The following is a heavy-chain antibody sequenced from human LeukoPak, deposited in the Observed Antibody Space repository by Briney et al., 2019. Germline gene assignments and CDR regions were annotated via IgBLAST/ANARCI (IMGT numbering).Heavy chain of an antibody. CDR3: AREYYYGSGSYYGSYYYYGMDV. Sequence: GRSLRLSCAASGFTFSSYAMHCVRQTPGKGLEWVAVISYDGSNKYYADSVKGRFTISRDNSKNTLYLQMNSLRAEDTAVYYCAREYYYGSGSYYGSYYYYGMDVWGKGTTFTVSS. D-gene: IGHD3-10*01. CDR2: ISYDGSNK. V-gene: IGHV3-30*04. CDR1: GFTFSSYA. J-gene: IGHJ6*04.